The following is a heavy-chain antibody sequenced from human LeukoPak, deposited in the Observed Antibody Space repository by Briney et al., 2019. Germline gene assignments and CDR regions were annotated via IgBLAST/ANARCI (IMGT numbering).Heavy chain of an antibody. D-gene: IGHD3-22*01. Sequence: ASVKVPCKASGYTFTNYGIIWVRQAPGQGLEWMGWISAYNANTNYPQKVQGRVTLTTDTSTSTAYMELRSLTSDDTAVYYCARSHSGSLRAPFDYWGQGTLVTVSS. J-gene: IGHJ4*02. V-gene: IGHV1-18*01. CDR3: ARSHSGSLRAPFDY. CDR2: ISAYNANT. CDR1: GYTFTNYG.